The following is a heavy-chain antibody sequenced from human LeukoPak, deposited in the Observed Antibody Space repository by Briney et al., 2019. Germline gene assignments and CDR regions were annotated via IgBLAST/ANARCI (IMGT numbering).Heavy chain of an antibody. Sequence: PGGSLRLSCVASGFTFSRHWMTWVRQAPGKGLEWLANINPDGGDKFYLDSVKGRFTMSRDNDWNTLYLQMDSLRADDTAVYYCGRLKGTTSVFDYWGQGTLVTVSS. D-gene: IGHD4-17*01. CDR2: INPDGGDK. V-gene: IGHV3-7*03. CDR3: GRLKGTTSVFDY. J-gene: IGHJ4*02. CDR1: GFTFSRHW.